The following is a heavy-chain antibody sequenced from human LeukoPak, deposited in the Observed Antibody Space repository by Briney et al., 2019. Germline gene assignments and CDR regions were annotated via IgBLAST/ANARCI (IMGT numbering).Heavy chain of an antibody. Sequence: GGSLRLSCAASGFTFSDYYMSWIRQAPGKGLEWVSYISNSDNAIFYADSMKGRFTISRDNAKNSLYLQVNSLRAEDTAVYYCARVVYCSGGSCHIFAFDIWGQGTMVTVSS. D-gene: IGHD2-15*01. J-gene: IGHJ3*02. CDR2: ISNSDNAI. CDR3: ARVVYCSGGSCHIFAFDI. V-gene: IGHV3-11*01. CDR1: GFTFSDYY.